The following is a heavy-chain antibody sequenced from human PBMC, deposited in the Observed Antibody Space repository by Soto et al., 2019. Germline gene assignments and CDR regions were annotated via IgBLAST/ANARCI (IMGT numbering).Heavy chain of an antibody. CDR3: AHIPPERRLASFDP. CDR1: GFSLSTSGVA. J-gene: IGHJ5*02. D-gene: IGHD1-1*01. Sequence: QITLKESGPTLVKPTQTLTLTCTFSGFSLSTSGVAVGWIRQPPGKALEWLALIYWDDDKRYSPSLKSRLTSTKYTSKNQVVLTMTNMDPVDTATYYCAHIPPERRLASFDPWCQGTLVTVSS. V-gene: IGHV2-5*02. CDR2: IYWDDDK.